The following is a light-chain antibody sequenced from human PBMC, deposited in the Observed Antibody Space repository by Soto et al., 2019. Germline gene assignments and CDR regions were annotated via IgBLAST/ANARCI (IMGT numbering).Light chain of an antibody. J-gene: IGKJ2*01. CDR1: QSISSSY. CDR3: QQYGRSPRT. CDR2: GAS. Sequence: EIVLTQSPGTLSLSPGERATLSCRASQSISSSYLAWYQQKPGQAPRLLIYGASSRATGNPDRFSGSGSGTDFTLTISRLEPEDFAVYYCQQYGRSPRTFGQGTKLEIK. V-gene: IGKV3-20*01.